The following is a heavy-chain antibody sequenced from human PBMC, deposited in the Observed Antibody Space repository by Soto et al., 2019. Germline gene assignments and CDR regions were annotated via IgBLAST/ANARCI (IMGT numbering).Heavy chain of an antibody. CDR3: ARGPGRQQLDPYYYGMDV. CDR2: INHSGST. D-gene: IGHD6-13*01. J-gene: IGHJ6*02. Sequence: SETLSLTCAVYGGSFSGYYWSWIRQPPGKGLEWIGEINHSGSTNYNPSLKSRVTISVDTSKNQFSLKLSSVTAADTAVYYCARGPGRQQLDPYYYGMDVWGQGATVTVSS. CDR1: GGSFSGYY. V-gene: IGHV4-34*01.